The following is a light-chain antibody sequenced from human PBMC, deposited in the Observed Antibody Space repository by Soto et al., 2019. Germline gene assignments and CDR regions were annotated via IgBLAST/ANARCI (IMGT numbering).Light chain of an antibody. CDR1: QSLVYSDGITY. Sequence: VVTQSPLSLPVTLGEPASISCRSNQSLVYSDGITYFSWFQQRPGKSPRLLIYAVSSLESGVPARFSGSGSGTDFALKISSLQSEDFGVYYCQQYKHWPLTFGGGTKVDIK. V-gene: IGKV2D-30*01. CDR3: QQYKHWPLT. J-gene: IGKJ4*01. CDR2: AVS.